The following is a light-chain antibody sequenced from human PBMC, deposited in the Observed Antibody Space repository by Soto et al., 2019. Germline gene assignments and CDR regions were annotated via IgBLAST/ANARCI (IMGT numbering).Light chain of an antibody. Sequence: IVMTQSPANLSVSPGERVTLSCRASQSVSSYLAWYQQKPGQAPRLLIYGASTRATDIPVRFSGSGSGTEFTLTISSLQSEDFAVYYCQHYDGWSGEFGQRTKVEIK. J-gene: IGKJ1*01. V-gene: IGKV3-15*01. CDR2: GAS. CDR3: QHYDGWSGE. CDR1: QSVSSY.